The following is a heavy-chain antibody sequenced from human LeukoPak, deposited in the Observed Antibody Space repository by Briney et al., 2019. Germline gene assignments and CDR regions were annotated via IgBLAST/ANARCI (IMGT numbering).Heavy chain of an antibody. J-gene: IGHJ6*03. CDR2: IIPIFGTA. D-gene: IGHD6-19*01. CDR1: GGTFSSYA. V-gene: IGHV1-69*13. CDR3: ASSSGWLARPNYYYYMDV. Sequence: ASVKVSCKASGGTFSSYAISWVRQAPGQGLEWMGGIIPIFGTANYAQKFQGRVTITADESTSTAYMELSSLRSEDTAVYYCASSSGWLARPNYYYYMDVWGKGTTVTVSS.